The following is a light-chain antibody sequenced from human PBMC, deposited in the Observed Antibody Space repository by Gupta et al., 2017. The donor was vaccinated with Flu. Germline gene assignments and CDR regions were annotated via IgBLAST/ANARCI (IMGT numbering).Light chain of an antibody. Sequence: GKTARIMCGGYKRGSEIVDWSRLESGHALFLVVYDVSQSSGGVANRFSGSKSGNTATLTISGVEAGDEADYYCQAYASSSNFVFGGGTRVTVL. J-gene: IGLJ2*01. CDR1: KRGSEI. CDR3: QAYASSSNFV. V-gene: IGLV3-21*03. CDR2: DVS.